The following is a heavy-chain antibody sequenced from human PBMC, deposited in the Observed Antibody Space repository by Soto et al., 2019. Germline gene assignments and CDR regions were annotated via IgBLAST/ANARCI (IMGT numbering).Heavy chain of an antibody. D-gene: IGHD3-22*01. J-gene: IGHJ6*02. V-gene: IGHV1-18*04. CDR3: ARDQETGYDSSGYYYDYYYYGMDV. CDR2: ISAYDGNT. CDR1: GYTFTSYG. Sequence: ASVKVSCKASGYTFTSYGISWVRQAPGQGLEWMGWISAYDGNTNYAQKLQGRVTMTTDTSTSTAYMELRSLRSDDTAVYYCARDQETGYDSSGYYYDYYYYGMDVWGQGTTVTVSS.